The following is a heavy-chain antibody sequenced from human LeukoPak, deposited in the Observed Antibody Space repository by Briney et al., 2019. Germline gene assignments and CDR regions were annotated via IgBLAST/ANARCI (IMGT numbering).Heavy chain of an antibody. CDR3: ARVNRGQNYYYYMDV. CDR1: GGSISSSSYY. D-gene: IGHD7-27*01. V-gene: IGHV4-39*07. CDR2: IYYSGST. Sequence: SETLSLTCTVSGGSISSSSYYWGWIRQPPGEGLEWIGSIYYSGSTYYNPSLKSRVTISVDTSKNQFSLKLSSVTAADTAVYYCARVNRGQNYYYYMDVWGKGTTVTVSS. J-gene: IGHJ6*03.